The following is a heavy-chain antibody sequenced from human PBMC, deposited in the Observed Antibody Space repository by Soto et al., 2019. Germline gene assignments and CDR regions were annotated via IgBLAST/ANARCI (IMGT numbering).Heavy chain of an antibody. CDR2: LYYGRSA. J-gene: IGHJ6*02. Sequence: PSETPSLTSAVSGGSISSYYCMWIRQPPGKGLESVGYLYYGRSANYNPSLKSQFSLKLSSVTAADTAVYYCARDFTDSSGPTLGMGVWGQGTTVTVSS. D-gene: IGHD6-19*01. V-gene: IGHV4-59*12. CDR3: ARDFTDSSGPTLGMGV. CDR1: GGSISSYY.